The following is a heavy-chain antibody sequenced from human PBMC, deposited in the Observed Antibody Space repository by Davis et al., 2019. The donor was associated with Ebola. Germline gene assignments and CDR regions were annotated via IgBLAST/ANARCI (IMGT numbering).Heavy chain of an antibody. CDR3: AKHGAYDFWSGYPYYFDY. V-gene: IGHV3-53*01. CDR1: GFTVSSNY. D-gene: IGHD3-3*01. Sequence: GESLKISCAASGFTVSSNYMSWVRQAPGKGLEWVSVIYSGGSTYYADSVKGRFTISRDNSKNTLYLQMNSLRAEDTAVYYCAKHGAYDFWSGYPYYFDYWGQGTLVTVSS. J-gene: IGHJ4*02. CDR2: IYSGGST.